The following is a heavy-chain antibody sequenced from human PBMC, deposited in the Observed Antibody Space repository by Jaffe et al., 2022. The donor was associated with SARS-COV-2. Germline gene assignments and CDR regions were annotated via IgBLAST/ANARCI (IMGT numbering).Heavy chain of an antibody. CDR3: ARVSGGSSSADYYYGMDV. CDR2: IYYSGST. Sequence: QVQLQESGPGLVKPSETLSLTCTVSGGSISSYYWSWIRQPPGKGLEWIGYIYYSGSTNYNPSLKSRVTISVDTSKNQFSLKLSSVTAADTAVYYCARVSGGSSSADYYYGMDVWGQGTTVTVSS. CDR1: GGSISSYY. D-gene: IGHD6-6*01. V-gene: IGHV4-59*01. J-gene: IGHJ6*02.